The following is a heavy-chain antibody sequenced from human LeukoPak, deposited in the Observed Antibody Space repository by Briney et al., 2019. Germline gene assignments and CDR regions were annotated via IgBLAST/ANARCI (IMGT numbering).Heavy chain of an antibody. V-gene: IGHV4-59*08. J-gene: IGHJ4*02. D-gene: IGHD2-8*02. CDR2: VSYSGST. CDR1: GGSISRDY. Sequence: SETLSLTCTVSGGSISRDYWSWIRQPPGQGLEWIGYVSYSGSTYYNPSLKSRVTISVDTSKNQFSLKLNSVTAADTAVYYCARTGGTIDYWGQGTLVTVSS. CDR3: ARTGGTIDY.